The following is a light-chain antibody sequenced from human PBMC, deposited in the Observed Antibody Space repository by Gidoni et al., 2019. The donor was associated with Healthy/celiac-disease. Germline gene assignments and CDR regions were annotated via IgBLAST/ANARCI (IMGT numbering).Light chain of an antibody. V-gene: IGKV1-5*03. CDR2: KAS. CDR1: QSISSW. J-gene: IGKJ3*01. Sequence: DIQMTQSPSTLSASVGDRVNITCRASQSISSWVAWYQQKPGKAPKLLIYKASSLESGVPSRFSGSGSGTEFTLTISSLQPDDFATYYCQQYNSYPLTFGPGTKVDIK. CDR3: QQYNSYPLT.